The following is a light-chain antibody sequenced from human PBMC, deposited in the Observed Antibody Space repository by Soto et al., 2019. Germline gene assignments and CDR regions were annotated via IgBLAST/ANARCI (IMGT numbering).Light chain of an antibody. Sequence: QSALTQPASVSGSPERSITISCTGSSSDVGGYNYVSWYQHHPGKAPKLMIYDVSNRPSGAPNRFSGSKSGNTASLTISGLQAEDEADYYCSSYTSSSTPHVFGTGTKLTVL. CDR2: DVS. J-gene: IGLJ1*01. CDR3: SSYTSSSTPHV. V-gene: IGLV2-14*03. CDR1: SSDVGGYNY.